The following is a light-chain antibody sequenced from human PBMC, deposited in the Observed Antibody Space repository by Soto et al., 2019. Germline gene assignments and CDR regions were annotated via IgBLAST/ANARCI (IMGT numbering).Light chain of an antibody. CDR3: SSYTSSSTGV. V-gene: IGLV2-14*01. CDR1: SSDVGGYNY. Sequence: QSVLTQPASVSGSPGQSITISCTGTSSDVGGYNYVSWYQQHPGKAPKLMIYDVSNRPSGVSYRFSGSKSGNTACLTISGLQAEDEADYYCSSYTSSSTGVFGTGAKLTVL. CDR2: DVS. J-gene: IGLJ1*01.